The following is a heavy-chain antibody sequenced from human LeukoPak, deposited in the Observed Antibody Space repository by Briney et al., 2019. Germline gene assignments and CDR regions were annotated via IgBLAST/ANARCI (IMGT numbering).Heavy chain of an antibody. V-gene: IGHV1-2*02. Sequence: ASVKVSCKASGYTFTGYYMHWVRQAPGQGLEWMGWINPNSGGTNYAQKFQGRVTMTRDTSISTAYMELSRLRSDDTAVYYCAREVDTVTTLFDYWGQGTLVTVSS. CDR2: INPNSGGT. J-gene: IGHJ4*02. CDR1: GYTFTGYY. D-gene: IGHD4-17*01. CDR3: AREVDTVTTLFDY.